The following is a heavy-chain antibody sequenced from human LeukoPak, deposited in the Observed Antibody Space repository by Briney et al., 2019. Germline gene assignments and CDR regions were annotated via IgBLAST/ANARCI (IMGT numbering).Heavy chain of an antibody. V-gene: IGHV4-30-4*01. CDR1: GGSISSGDYY. CDR3: ARGTAHDSSGYY. D-gene: IGHD3-22*01. J-gene: IGHJ4*02. CDR2: IYYSGST. Sequence: PSETPSLTCTVSGGSISSGDYYWSWIRQPPGKGLEWIGYIYYSGSTYYNPSLKSRVTISVDTSKNQFSLKLSSVTAADTAVYYCARGTAHDSSGYYWGQGTLVTVSS.